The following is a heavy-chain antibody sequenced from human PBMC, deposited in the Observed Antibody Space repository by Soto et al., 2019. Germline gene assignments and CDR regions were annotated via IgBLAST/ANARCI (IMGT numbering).Heavy chain of an antibody. V-gene: IGHV1-69*01. CDR3: AKGGRVAGNCGYYHHGMDV. D-gene: IGHD6-19*01. CDR1: GSSFRTFA. CDR2: IIPVFGTT. Sequence: QVVLVQSGAEVKKTGSSVKVSCKGSGSSFRTFALSWVRQAPGQGLEWMGGIIPVFGTTNSAEKFHGRLTITADESTNTAYMELSSLTSDDTAVYYCAKGGRVAGNCGYYHHGMDVWGQGTTVTVSS. J-gene: IGHJ6*02.